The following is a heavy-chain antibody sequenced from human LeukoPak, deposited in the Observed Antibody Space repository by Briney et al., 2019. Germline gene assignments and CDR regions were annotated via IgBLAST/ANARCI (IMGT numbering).Heavy chain of an antibody. CDR3: ARGSSSGWFWDFDY. V-gene: IGHV3-33*01. Sequence: PGGSLRLSCAASGFTFSSYGMHWVRQAPGKGLEWVAVIWYDGSNKYYADSVKGRFTISRDNSKNTLYLQMNSLRAEDTAVYYCARGSSSGWFWDFDYWGQGTLVTVSS. CDR2: IWYDGSNK. D-gene: IGHD6-19*01. J-gene: IGHJ4*02. CDR1: GFTFSSYG.